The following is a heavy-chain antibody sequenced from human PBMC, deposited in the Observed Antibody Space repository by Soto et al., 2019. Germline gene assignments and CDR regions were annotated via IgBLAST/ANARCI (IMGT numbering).Heavy chain of an antibody. J-gene: IGHJ6*02. V-gene: IGHV3-53*01. CDR2: IYSGGDT. Sequence: GSLRLSCAASGFSVSSDYMSLVRQAPGKGLEWVSLIYSGGDTYYADSVKGRFTISRDISSNTIYLHMTSLRADDTAIYYCTRAGSDPGNFYISNYYAMDVWGRGTTVTVSS. CDR1: GFSVSSDY. D-gene: IGHD3-10*01. CDR3: TRAGSDPGNFYISNYYAMDV.